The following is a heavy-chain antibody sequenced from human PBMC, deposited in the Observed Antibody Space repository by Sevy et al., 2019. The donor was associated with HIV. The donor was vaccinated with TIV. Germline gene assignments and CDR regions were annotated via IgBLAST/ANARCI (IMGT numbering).Heavy chain of an antibody. J-gene: IGHJ4*02. CDR3: TRWKGARAIFDD. Sequence: GGSLRLSCTGSGFTFGDYAMSWVRQAPGKGLEWVAFLKHKAYGGTLDYAASVKGRFSISRDDSKSIAHLQMNDLKTEDTAIYYCTRWKGARAIFDDWGQGALVTVSS. V-gene: IGHV3-49*04. D-gene: IGHD1-1*01. CDR1: GFTFGDYA. CDR2: LKHKAYGGTL.